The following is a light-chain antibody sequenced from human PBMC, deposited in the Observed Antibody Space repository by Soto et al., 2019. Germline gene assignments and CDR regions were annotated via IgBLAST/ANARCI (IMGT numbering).Light chain of an antibody. CDR1: SSDVGNYNL. Sequence: SVLTQPASVSGSPGQSITISCTGTSSDVGNYNLVSWYQQHPGKAPKLMIYEVNKRPSGVSNRFSGSKSGNTASLTISGLQAEYEADYFCCSYTRSSTYVFGTGTKVTVL. J-gene: IGLJ1*01. V-gene: IGLV2-23*02. CDR2: EVN. CDR3: CSYTRSSTYV.